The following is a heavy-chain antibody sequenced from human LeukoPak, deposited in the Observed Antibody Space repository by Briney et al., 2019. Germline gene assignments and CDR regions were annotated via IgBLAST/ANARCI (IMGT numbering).Heavy chain of an antibody. CDR1: GGSISSGGYY. CDR2: IYYSGST. V-gene: IGHV4-31*03. Sequence: NPSQTLSLTCTVSGGSISSGGYYWSWIRQHPGKGLEWIGYIYYSGSTYYNPSLKSRVTISVDTSKNQFSLKLSSVTAADTAVYYCATASRGNWYYYDSSGYYPFDYWGQGTLVTVSS. CDR3: ATASRGNWYYYDSSGYYPFDY. J-gene: IGHJ4*02. D-gene: IGHD3-22*01.